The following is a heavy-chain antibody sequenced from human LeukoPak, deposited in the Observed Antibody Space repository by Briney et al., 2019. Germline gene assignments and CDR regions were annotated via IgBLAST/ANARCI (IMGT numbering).Heavy chain of an antibody. Sequence: GGSLRLSCAASGFTFDDYAMHWVRQAPGKGLEWVSGISWNSGSIGYADSVKGRFTISRDNAKNSLYLQMNSLRAEDTALYYCAKDGDYDGEMATIGDYWGQGTLVTVSS. V-gene: IGHV3-9*01. CDR2: ISWNSGSI. J-gene: IGHJ4*02. CDR3: AKDGDYDGEMATIGDY. CDR1: GFTFDDYA. D-gene: IGHD5-24*01.